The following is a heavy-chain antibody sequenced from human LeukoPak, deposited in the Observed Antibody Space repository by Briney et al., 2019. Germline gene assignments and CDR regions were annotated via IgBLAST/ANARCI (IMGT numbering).Heavy chain of an antibody. CDR3: ATVFDL. J-gene: IGHJ4*02. Sequence: GGSLRLSCAASGFTVTSNWIHWVRQAPGKGLVWVSRIDDAGSGTSYADSVKGRFTISRDTAKNTVYLQMNSLRVDDTAVYYCATVFDLWGQGTLVTVSS. V-gene: IGHV3-74*01. CDR2: IDDAGSGT. CDR1: GFTVTSNW.